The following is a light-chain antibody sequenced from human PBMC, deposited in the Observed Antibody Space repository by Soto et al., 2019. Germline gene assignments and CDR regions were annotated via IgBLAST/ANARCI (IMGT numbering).Light chain of an antibody. CDR3: QQYGSSPRT. CDR2: GAS. CDR1: QSISSSY. J-gene: IGKJ1*01. Sequence: EIVLTQSPGTLSLSPGERATLSFSSSQSISSSYLAWYQQKPGQAPRLLIYGASTRATGIPDRFSGSGSGTDFTLTISRLESEDFAVYYCQQYGSSPRTFGQGTKVDIK. V-gene: IGKV3-20*01.